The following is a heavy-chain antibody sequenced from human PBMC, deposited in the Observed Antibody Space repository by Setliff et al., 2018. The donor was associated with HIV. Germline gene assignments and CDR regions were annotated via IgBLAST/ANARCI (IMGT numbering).Heavy chain of an antibody. CDR3: MRGRSITIFGVAYFDF. Sequence: SETLSLTCAVSGYSVSTAYYWGWIRQPPGKGLEWIGSVYHSGTTYYNPSLKSRVTISVDMSNNQFSLKVTSVTAADTAVYYCMRGRSITIFGVAYFDFWGQGTQVTVSS. V-gene: IGHV4-38-2*01. CDR2: VYHSGTT. CDR1: GYSVSTAYY. J-gene: IGHJ4*02. D-gene: IGHD3-3*01.